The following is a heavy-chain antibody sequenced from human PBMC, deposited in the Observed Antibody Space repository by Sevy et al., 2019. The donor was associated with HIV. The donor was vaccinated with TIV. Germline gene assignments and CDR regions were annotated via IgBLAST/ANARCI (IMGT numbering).Heavy chain of an antibody. CDR2: INTNTGNP. Sequence: ASVKVSCKASGYTFTSYSMNWVRQAPGQGLEWIGWINTNTGNPTYAQAFTGRFVFSLDTSVSTAYLKISSLKAEDTAVYYCARAEVDTAIESFDYWGQGSLVTVSS. J-gene: IGHJ4*02. CDR3: ARAEVDTAIESFDY. D-gene: IGHD5-18*01. V-gene: IGHV7-4-1*02. CDR1: GYTFTSYS.